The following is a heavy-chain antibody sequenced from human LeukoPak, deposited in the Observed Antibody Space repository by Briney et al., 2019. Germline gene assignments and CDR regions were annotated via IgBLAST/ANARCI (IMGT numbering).Heavy chain of an antibody. V-gene: IGHV3-23*01. CDR3: AKVVLLLTASDAFDF. J-gene: IGHJ3*01. CDR2: ISGNYGST. Sequence: PGGSLRLSCAASTFTFSSTAMSWVRQAPGKGLEWDSTISGNYGSTYYADSVKGRFTISRDNFKNTVFLRMNSLRAEDTAVYYCAKVVLLLTASDAFDFWGQGTKVTVSS. CDR1: TFTFSSTA. D-gene: IGHD2-21*02.